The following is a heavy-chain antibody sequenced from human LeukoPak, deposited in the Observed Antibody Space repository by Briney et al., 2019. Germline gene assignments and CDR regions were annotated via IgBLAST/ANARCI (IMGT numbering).Heavy chain of an antibody. CDR2: ISGSGGST. V-gene: IGHV3-23*01. Sequence: GGSLRLSCAASGFTFSSYAMSWVRQAPGKGLEWVSAISGSGGSTYYADSVKGRFTISRDNSKNTLFLQMNSLRAEATAVYYCAKAPQTTKKNYYGMDVWGQGTTVTVSS. CDR1: GFTFSSYA. CDR3: AKAPQTTKKNYYGMDV. J-gene: IGHJ6*02. D-gene: IGHD4-11*01.